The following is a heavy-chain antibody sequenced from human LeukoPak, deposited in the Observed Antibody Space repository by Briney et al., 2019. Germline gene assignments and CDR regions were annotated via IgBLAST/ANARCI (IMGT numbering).Heavy chain of an antibody. J-gene: IGHJ6*02. CDR1: GGSFSGYY. CDR2: INHSGST. Sequence: SETLSLTCAVYGGSFSGYYWSWIRQPPGKGLEWIGEINHSGSTNYNPSLKRRVTISVETSKNQFSLKLSSVTAADTAVYYCASSWYYYYNYGMDVWGQGSTVTVSS. CDR3: ASSWYYYYNYGMDV. V-gene: IGHV4-34*01. D-gene: IGHD6-13*01.